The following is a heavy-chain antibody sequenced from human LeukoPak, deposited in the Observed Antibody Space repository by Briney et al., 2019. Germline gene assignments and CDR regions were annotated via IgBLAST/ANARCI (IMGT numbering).Heavy chain of an antibody. CDR3: ARDARVQLWLGGESDY. CDR1: GFTFSSYA. J-gene: IGHJ4*02. D-gene: IGHD5-18*01. Sequence: GGSLRLSCAASGFTFSSYAMSWVRQAPGKGLEWVSAISGSGGSTYYADSVKGRFTISRDNSKNTLYLQMNSLRAEDTAVYYCARDARVQLWLGGESDYWGQGTLVTVSS. V-gene: IGHV3-23*01. CDR2: ISGSGGST.